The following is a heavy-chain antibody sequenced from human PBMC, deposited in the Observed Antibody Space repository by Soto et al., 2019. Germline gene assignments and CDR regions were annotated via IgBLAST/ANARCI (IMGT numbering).Heavy chain of an antibody. CDR1: GFTFCSYD. CDR2: IGTAGDT. Sequence: GGSLRLSCAASGFTFCSYDMHWVRQATGKGLEWVSAIGTAGDTYYPGSVKGRFTISRENAKNSLYLQMNSLRAEDTAVYYCARSGIAAAGTWYYYGMDVWGQGTTVTV. D-gene: IGHD6-13*01. V-gene: IGHV3-13*01. CDR3: ARSGIAAAGTWYYYGMDV. J-gene: IGHJ6*02.